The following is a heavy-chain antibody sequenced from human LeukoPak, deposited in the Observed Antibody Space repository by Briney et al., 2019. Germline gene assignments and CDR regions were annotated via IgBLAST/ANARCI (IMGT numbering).Heavy chain of an antibody. J-gene: IGHJ3*02. Sequence: ASVKVSCKASGGTFSSYAIRWVRQAPGQGLEWMGWISAYNGNTNYAQKLQGRVTMTTDTSTSTAYMELRSLRSDDTAVYYCARYNRDDILTGPVAEDAFDIWGQGTMVTVSS. V-gene: IGHV1-18*01. CDR2: ISAYNGNT. CDR3: ARYNRDDILTGPVAEDAFDI. D-gene: IGHD3-9*01. CDR1: GGTFSSYA.